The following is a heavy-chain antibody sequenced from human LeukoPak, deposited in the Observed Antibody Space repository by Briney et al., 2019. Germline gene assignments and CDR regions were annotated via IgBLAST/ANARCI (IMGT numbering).Heavy chain of an antibody. V-gene: IGHV3-7*01. CDR2: IKQDGSEK. J-gene: IGHJ4*02. CDR1: GFTFSSYW. D-gene: IGHD3-22*01. Sequence: PGGPLRLSCAASGFTFSSYWMSWVRQAPGKGLEWVANIKQDGSEKYYVDSVKGRFTISRDNAKNSLYLQMNSLRAEDTAVYYCARDYYDSSGYYYLVDYWGQGILVTVSS. CDR3: ARDYYDSSGYYYLVDY.